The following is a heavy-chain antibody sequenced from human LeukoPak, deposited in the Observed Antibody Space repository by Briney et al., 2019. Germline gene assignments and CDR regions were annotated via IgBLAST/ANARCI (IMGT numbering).Heavy chain of an antibody. V-gene: IGHV1-18*01. CDR3: ARDRKGIPTPGTTLVNWFDP. D-gene: IGHD1-1*01. CDR2: ISAYNGNT. J-gene: IGHJ5*02. Sequence: GASVKVSCKASGYTFTSYGISWVRQAPGQGLEWMGWISAYNGNTNYAQKLQGRVTMTTDTSTSTAYMELRSLRSDDTAVYWCARDRKGIPTPGTTLVNWFDPWGQGTLVTVSS. CDR1: GYTFTSYG.